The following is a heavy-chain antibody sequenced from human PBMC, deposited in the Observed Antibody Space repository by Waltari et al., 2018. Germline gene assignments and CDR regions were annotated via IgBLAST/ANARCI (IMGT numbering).Heavy chain of an antibody. CDR1: GYTFTGYY. CDR3: ARDQSMTNYYYGMDV. J-gene: IGHJ6*02. Sequence: QVQLMQSGAEVKKPGASVTVSCKASGYTFTGYYIHWVRQTPGQGLEWMGRIQSNSGGANFAQKFQGRVTMTRDTSTSTVYMELSRLTFDDTAVYYCARDQSMTNYYYGMDVWGQGTTVTVS. CDR2: IQSNSGGA. V-gene: IGHV1-2*06.